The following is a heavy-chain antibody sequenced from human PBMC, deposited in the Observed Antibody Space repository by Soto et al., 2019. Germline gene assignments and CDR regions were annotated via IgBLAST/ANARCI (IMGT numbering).Heavy chain of an antibody. D-gene: IGHD2-15*01. CDR1: AYTLTSYY. CDR2: INPSGGST. J-gene: IGHJ6*02. CDR3: ARGVCGGGSCYGPASYYYYYALDV. Sequence: EASVKVSCKASAYTLTSYYMHWVRQAPGQGLEWMGIINPSGGSTSYAHKFQGRVTMTTDTSTSTVYMELSSLRSDDTAVYYCARGVCGGGSCYGPASYYYYYALDVWGQGTTVTVSS. V-gene: IGHV1-46*01.